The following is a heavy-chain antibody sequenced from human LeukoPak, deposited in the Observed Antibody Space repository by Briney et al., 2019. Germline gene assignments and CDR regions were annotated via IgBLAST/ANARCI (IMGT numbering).Heavy chain of an antibody. V-gene: IGHV3-15*01. D-gene: IGHD3-10*01. CDR3: ATEGGSGSYYGDDAFDM. Sequence: RSGGSLRLSCEASGFSFTNTWMNWVRQAPGKGLEWVGRVKSKADDGTTDYAAPVQGRFTISRDDSKNTLSLQMNSLKTEDTAVYYCATEGGSGSYYGDDAFDMWGQGTMVTVSS. CDR2: VKSKADDGTT. CDR1: GFSFTNTW. J-gene: IGHJ3*02.